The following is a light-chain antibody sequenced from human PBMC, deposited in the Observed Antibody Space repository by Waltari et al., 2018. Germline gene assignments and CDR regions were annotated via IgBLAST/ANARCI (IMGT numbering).Light chain of an antibody. J-gene: IGLJ1*01. CDR3: QSYDSSLTLYV. Sequence: QSVLTQPPSVSGAPGQTVIISCTGTSSNIGARPDDEWYQQLPGPAPKLLIYANNNRPSGVPDRFSASKSGTSASLAITGLQAEDEAEYYCQSYDSSLTLYVFGTGTKVTVL. CDR2: ANN. CDR1: SSNIGARPD. V-gene: IGLV1-40*01.